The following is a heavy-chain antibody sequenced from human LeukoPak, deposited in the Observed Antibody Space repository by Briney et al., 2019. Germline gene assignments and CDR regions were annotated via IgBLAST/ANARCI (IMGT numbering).Heavy chain of an antibody. D-gene: IGHD3-10*01. Sequence: SETRSLTYAVYGGSFSGYYWSWIRQPPGKGLEWIGEINHSGSTNYNPSLKSRVIISVDTSKNQFSLKLSSVTAADTAVYYCASVSGSYYRPPRDYWGQGTLVTVSS. J-gene: IGHJ4*02. CDR2: INHSGST. V-gene: IGHV4-34*01. CDR1: GGSFSGYY. CDR3: ASVSGSYYRPPRDY.